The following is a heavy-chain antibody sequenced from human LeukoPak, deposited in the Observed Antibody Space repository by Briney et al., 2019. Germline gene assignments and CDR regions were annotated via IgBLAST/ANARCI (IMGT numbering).Heavy chain of an antibody. V-gene: IGHV4-34*01. CDR3: ARAYYDFWSGYFYFDY. J-gene: IGHJ4*02. D-gene: IGHD3-3*01. Sequence: PSETLSLTCAAYGGSFSVYYWSWIRQPPGKGLEWIGEINDSGRTNYNPSLKSRVTISVDTSKSQFSLRLSSVTAADTAVYYCARAYYDFWSGYFYFDYWGQGTLVTVSS. CDR2: INDSGRT. CDR1: GGSFSVYY.